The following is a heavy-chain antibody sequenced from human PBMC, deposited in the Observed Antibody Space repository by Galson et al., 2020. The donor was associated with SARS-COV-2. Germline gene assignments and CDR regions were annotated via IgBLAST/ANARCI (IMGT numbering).Heavy chain of an antibody. CDR2: IFSNDEK. D-gene: IGHD5-18*01. J-gene: IGHJ4*02. V-gene: IGHV2-26*01. Sequence: KMSGPTLVKPTETLTLTCTVSGFSLSNARMGVSWIRQPPGKALEWLAHIFSNDEKSYSTSLKSRLTISKDTSKSQVVLTMTNMDPVDTATYYCAGIERGYSYGYFGYWGQGTLVSVSS. CDR1: GFSLSNARMG. CDR3: AGIERGYSYGYFGY.